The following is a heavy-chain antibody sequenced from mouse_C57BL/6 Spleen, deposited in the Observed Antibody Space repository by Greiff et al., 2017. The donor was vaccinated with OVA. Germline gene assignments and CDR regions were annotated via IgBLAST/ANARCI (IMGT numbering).Heavy chain of an antibody. Sequence: ESGPGLVKPSQSLSLTCSVTGYSITSGYYWNWIRQFPGNKLEWMGYISYDGSNNYNPSLKNRISITRDTSKNQFFLKLNSVTTEDTATYYCAREDDYDGDYFDYWGQGTTLTVSS. CDR1: GYSITSGYY. J-gene: IGHJ2*01. CDR2: ISYDGSN. CDR3: AREDDYDGDYFDY. D-gene: IGHD2-4*01. V-gene: IGHV3-6*01.